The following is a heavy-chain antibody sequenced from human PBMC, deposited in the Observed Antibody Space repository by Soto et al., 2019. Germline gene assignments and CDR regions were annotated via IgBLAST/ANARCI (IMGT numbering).Heavy chain of an antibody. Sequence: GGSLRLSCAASGFTFSSYGMHWVRQAPGKGLEWVAVIWYDGSNKYYADSVKGRFTISRDNSKNTLYLQMNSLRAEDTAVYYCARDESGYDVDYFDYWGQGTLVTVSS. V-gene: IGHV3-33*01. CDR3: ARDESGYDVDYFDY. CDR2: IWYDGSNK. CDR1: GFTFSSYG. D-gene: IGHD5-18*01. J-gene: IGHJ4*02.